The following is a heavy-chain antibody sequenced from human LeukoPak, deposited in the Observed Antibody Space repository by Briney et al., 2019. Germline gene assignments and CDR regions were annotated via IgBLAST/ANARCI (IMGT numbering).Heavy chain of an antibody. V-gene: IGHV3-30*02. D-gene: IGHD6-19*01. CDR1: GFTFSSYA. CDR2: IRYDGSDK. CDR3: AKDGAGYSSGWYAEYFQR. J-gene: IGHJ1*01. Sequence: GGSLRLSCVASGFTFSSYAIHWVRQAPGKGLEWVAFIRYDGSDKYYADSVKGRFTISRDNSKNTLYLQMNSLRGADTAVYYCAKDGAGYSSGWYAEYFQRWGQGSLVSVSS.